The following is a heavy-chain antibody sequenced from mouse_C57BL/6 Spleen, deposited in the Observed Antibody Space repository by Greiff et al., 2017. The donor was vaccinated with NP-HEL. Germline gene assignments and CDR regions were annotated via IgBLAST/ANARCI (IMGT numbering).Heavy chain of an antibody. CDR3: ARRLANWEGYFDV. J-gene: IGHJ1*03. Sequence: EVMLVESGGGLVKPGGSLKLSCAASGFTFSDYGMHWVRQAPEKGLEWVAYISSGSSTIYYADTVKGRFTISRDNAKNTLFLQMTSLRSEDTARYYCARRLANWEGYFDVWGTGTTVTVSS. CDR1: GFTFSDYG. CDR2: ISSGSSTI. D-gene: IGHD4-1*01. V-gene: IGHV5-17*01.